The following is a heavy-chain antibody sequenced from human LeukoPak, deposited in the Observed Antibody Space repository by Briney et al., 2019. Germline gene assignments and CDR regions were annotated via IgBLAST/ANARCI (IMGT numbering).Heavy chain of an antibody. CDR1: GFTFSSYS. Sequence: EGSLRLSCAASGFTFSSYSMNWVRQAPGKGLEWVSSISSSSSYIYYADSVKGRFTISRDNAKNSLYLQMNSLRAEDTAVYYCARNYYDSSGYALFDYWGQGTLVTVSS. V-gene: IGHV3-21*01. CDR2: ISSSSSYI. CDR3: ARNYYDSSGYALFDY. D-gene: IGHD3-22*01. J-gene: IGHJ4*02.